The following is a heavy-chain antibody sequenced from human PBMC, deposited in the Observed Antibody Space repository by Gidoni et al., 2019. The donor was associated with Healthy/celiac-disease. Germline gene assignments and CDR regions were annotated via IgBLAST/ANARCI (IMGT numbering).Heavy chain of an antibody. J-gene: IGHJ6*03. CDR3: ARFTTVTTFDYYYYYMDV. CDR1: GGSISSYY. Sequence: QVQLQESGPGLVKPSETLSLTCTVSGGSISSYYWSWIRQPPGKGLEWIGYIYYSGSTNYNPSLKSRVTISVDTSKNQFSLKLSSVTAADTAVYYCARFTTVTTFDYYYYYMDVWGKGTTVTVSS. V-gene: IGHV4-59*01. D-gene: IGHD4-17*01. CDR2: IYYSGST.